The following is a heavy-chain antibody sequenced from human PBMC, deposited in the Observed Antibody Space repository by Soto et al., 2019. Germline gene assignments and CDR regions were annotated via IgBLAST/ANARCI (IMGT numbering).Heavy chain of an antibody. CDR1: GGTFSSYA. J-gene: IGHJ6*02. CDR2: IIPIFGSA. CDR3: SGSFLGACYYYGMDV. D-gene: IGHD3-10*01. V-gene: IGHV1-69*12. Sequence: QVQLVQSGAEVKKPGSSVKVSCKASGGTFSSYAISWVRQAPGQGLEWMGGIIPIFGSADYAQKFQGRVTITADESTSTAYMELSSLRSEDTAVYYCSGSFLGACYYYGMDVWDQGTTVTVSS.